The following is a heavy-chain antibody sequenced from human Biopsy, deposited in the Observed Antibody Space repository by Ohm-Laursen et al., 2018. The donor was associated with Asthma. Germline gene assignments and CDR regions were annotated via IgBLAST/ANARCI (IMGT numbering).Heavy chain of an antibody. CDR3: ARTYYDFLTGQVKDVFGV. V-gene: IGHV1-3*04. CDR2: VNTGNGDT. CDR1: GYNFISFA. D-gene: IGHD3-9*01. Sequence: DSVKVSCNASGYNFISFAIHWARQAPGQRLEWMGWVNTGNGDTKYSQKFQGRVTITRDTSASTAYMELRSLRSEDTATYYCARTYYDFLTGQVKDVFGVWGQGTMVTVSS. J-gene: IGHJ3*01.